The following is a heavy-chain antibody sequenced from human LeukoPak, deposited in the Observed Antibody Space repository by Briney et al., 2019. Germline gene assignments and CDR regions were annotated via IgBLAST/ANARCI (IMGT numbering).Heavy chain of an antibody. Sequence: SETLSLTCAVYGGSFSGYYWSWIRQPPGKGLEWIGEINHSGSTNYNPSLKSRVTISVDTSKNQFSLKLSSVTAADTAVYYCARHLRLVRYFVPEHYFDYWGQGTLVTVSS. J-gene: IGHJ4*02. D-gene: IGHD3-9*01. CDR2: INHSGST. V-gene: IGHV4-34*01. CDR1: GGSFSGYY. CDR3: ARHLRLVRYFVPEHYFDY.